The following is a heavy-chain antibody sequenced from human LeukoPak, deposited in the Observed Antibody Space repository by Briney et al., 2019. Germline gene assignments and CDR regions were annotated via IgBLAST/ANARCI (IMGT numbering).Heavy chain of an antibody. CDR2: MNPNSGNT. V-gene: IGHV1-8*03. Sequence: ASVKVSCKASGYTFTSYDINWVRQATGQGLVWMGWMNPNSGNTGYAQKFQGRVTITRNTSISTAYMELSSLRSEDTAVYYCAKDRADSSGYPLFPDAFDIWGQGTMVTVSS. J-gene: IGHJ3*02. CDR3: AKDRADSSGYPLFPDAFDI. CDR1: GYTFTSYD. D-gene: IGHD3-22*01.